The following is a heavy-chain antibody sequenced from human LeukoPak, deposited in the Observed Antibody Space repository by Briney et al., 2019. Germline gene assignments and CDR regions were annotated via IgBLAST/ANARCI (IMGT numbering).Heavy chain of an antibody. CDR2: ISSSSYI. Sequence: GGSLRLSCAASGFTFSSYSMNWVRQAPGKGLEWVSSISSSSYIYYADSVKGRFTISRDNAKNSLYLQMNSLRAEDTAVYYCARDRTIFGVVGYYFDYWGQETLVTVSS. CDR3: ARDRTIFGVVGYYFDY. J-gene: IGHJ4*02. D-gene: IGHD3-3*01. V-gene: IGHV3-21*01. CDR1: GFTFSSYS.